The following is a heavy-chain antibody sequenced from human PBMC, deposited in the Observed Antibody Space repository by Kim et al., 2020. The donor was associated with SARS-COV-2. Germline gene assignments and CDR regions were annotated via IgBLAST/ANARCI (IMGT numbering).Heavy chain of an antibody. J-gene: IGHJ6*02. Sequence: GGSLRLSCAASGFSFSSFNMNWVRQTPGKGLEWVSSISSSTSFIYYADSVKGRFTISRDNAKNSVYLQMNSLRAEDTAIYYCARDRAGSSYYYGMDVWG. CDR1: GFSFSSFN. V-gene: IGHV3-21*01. D-gene: IGHD1-26*01. CDR3: ARDRAGSSYYYGMDV. CDR2: ISSSTSFI.